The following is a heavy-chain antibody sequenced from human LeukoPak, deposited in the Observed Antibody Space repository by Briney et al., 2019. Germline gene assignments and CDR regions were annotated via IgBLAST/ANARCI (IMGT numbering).Heavy chain of an antibody. CDR1: GSTFTSYG. CDR2: ISAYNGNT. CDR3: ASAYGDY. V-gene: IGHV1-18*04. D-gene: IGHD4-17*01. Sequence: ASVTVSCTASGSTFTSYGSSWVWLAPGQGNEWMGWISAYNGNTNYAQKLQGRVTMTTVTSTSTAYMELRSLRSDDTAVYYGASAYGDYWGQGTLVTVSS. J-gene: IGHJ4*02.